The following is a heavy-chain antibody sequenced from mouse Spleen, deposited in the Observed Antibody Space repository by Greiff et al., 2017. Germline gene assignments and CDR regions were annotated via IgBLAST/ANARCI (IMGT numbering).Heavy chain of an antibody. Sequence: EVKVVESGGGLVKLGGSLKLSCAASGFTFSSYAMSWVRQTPEKRLEWVATISSGGGNTYYPDSVKGRFTISRDNAKNTLYLQMSSLKSEDTAMYYCARGYGNYVGAMDYWGQGTSVTVSS. J-gene: IGHJ4*01. V-gene: IGHV5-9*04. CDR3: ARGYGNYVGAMDY. D-gene: IGHD2-10*02. CDR2: ISSGGGNT. CDR1: GFTFSSYA.